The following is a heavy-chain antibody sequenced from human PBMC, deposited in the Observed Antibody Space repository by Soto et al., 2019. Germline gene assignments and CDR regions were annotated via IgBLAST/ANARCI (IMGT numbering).Heavy chain of an antibody. CDR3: ARAASYDILNGYYGRDAFDI. V-gene: IGHV3-13*01. CDR2: IGTAGDT. D-gene: IGHD3-9*01. Sequence: EGSLRLSCAASGFTFSSYDMHWVRQATGKGLEWVSAIGTAGDTYYPGSVKGRFTISRENAKNSLYLQMNSLRAGDTAVYYCARAASYDILNGYYGRDAFDIWGQGTMVTVSS. CDR1: GFTFSSYD. J-gene: IGHJ3*02.